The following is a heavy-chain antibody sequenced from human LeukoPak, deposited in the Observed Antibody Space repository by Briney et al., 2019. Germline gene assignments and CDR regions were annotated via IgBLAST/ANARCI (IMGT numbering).Heavy chain of an antibody. CDR2: IIPIFGTA. D-gene: IGHD5-24*01. Sequence: ASMTVSCKASGGTFSSYAISWVRQAPGQGLEWMGGIIPIFGTANYAQKFQGRVTITADESTSTAYMELSSLRSEDTAVYYCARVSGSARWAAWGQGTLVTVSS. V-gene: IGHV1-69*01. CDR1: GGTFSSYA. J-gene: IGHJ5*02. CDR3: ARVSGSARWAA.